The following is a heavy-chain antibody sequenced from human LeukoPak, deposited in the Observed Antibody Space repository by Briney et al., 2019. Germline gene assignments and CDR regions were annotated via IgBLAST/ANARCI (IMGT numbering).Heavy chain of an antibody. J-gene: IGHJ5*02. CDR3: ARDGGKGGHIAVAGTNWFDP. Sequence: GGSLRLSCAASGFTFTSYAMSWVRQAPGKGLEWVSAISGSGDSTYYESTYYAVSVKGRFTISRDNSKNMLYLQMNSLRAEDTAVYYCARDGGKGGHIAVAGTNWFDPWGQGTLVTVSS. CDR2: ISGSGDSTYYEST. CDR1: GFTFTSYA. D-gene: IGHD6-19*01. V-gene: IGHV3-23*01.